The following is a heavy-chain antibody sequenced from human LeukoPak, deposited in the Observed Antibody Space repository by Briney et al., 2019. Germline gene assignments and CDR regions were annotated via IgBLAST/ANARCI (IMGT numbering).Heavy chain of an antibody. CDR2: FDPYDGQV. CDR1: GYTFSKLS. J-gene: IGHJ4*02. Sequence: ASVKVSCKVSGYTFSKLSMHWVRQAPGKGREWMGGFDPYDGQVFYAEDFQGRVVMTEVSSTDKAYLEMSSLRSEDTAMCYCTAAHRPDYEVGGYTWGFAYWGQGSLVSVSA. D-gene: IGHD4/OR15-4a*01. V-gene: IGHV1-24*01. CDR3: TAAHRPDYEVGGYTWGFAY.